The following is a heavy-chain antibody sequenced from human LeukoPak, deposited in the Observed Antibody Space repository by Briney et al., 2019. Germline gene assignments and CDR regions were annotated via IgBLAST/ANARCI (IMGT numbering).Heavy chain of an antibody. CDR2: IQYDGKNE. V-gene: IGHV3-30*02. J-gene: IGHJ4*02. CDR1: RFTFSRNN. CDR3: AKRAYYYDSPFFDY. Sequence: GGSLRLSCAASRFTFSRNNMHWVRQAPGKGLEWVAFIQYDGKNEYYADSVKGRFTISKDNSKNTLYLQMNSLKAEDTAVYYCAKRAYYYDSPFFDYWGQGTLVTVSS. D-gene: IGHD3-22*01.